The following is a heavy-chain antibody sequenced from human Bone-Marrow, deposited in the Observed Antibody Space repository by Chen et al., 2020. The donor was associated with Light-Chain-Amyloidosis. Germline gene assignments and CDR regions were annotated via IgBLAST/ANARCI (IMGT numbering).Heavy chain of an antibody. V-gene: IGHV1-2*02. D-gene: IGHD2-21*02. CDR1: GYTFTGYY. CDR2: INPNSGGT. J-gene: IGHJ3*02. Sequence: QVQLVQSGAEVKKPGASVKVSCKASGYTFTGYYMHWVRQAPGQGLEWMGWINPNSGGTNYAQKLQGRVTMTRDTSISTAYMELSRLRSDDTAVYYCARDFDCGGDCYRPAFDIWGQGTMVTVSS. CDR3: ARDFDCGGDCYRPAFDI.